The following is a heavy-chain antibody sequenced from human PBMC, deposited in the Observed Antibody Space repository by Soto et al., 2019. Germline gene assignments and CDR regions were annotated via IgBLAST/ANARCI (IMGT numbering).Heavy chain of an antibody. CDR3: ALRSMAVVPEY. CDR2: LYYGRSA. V-gene: IGHV4-59*01. D-gene: IGHD3-22*01. J-gene: IGHJ4*02. CDR1: GDSISSYY. Sequence: QVQLQESGPGLVKPSETLSLTCAVSGDSISSYYCMRIRQPPGKGLESIGYLYYGRSANYNPSIKSRVTLSVDPSTNQCSLTLSSMTAADTAVYYCALRSMAVVPEYWGQGTLVTVSS.